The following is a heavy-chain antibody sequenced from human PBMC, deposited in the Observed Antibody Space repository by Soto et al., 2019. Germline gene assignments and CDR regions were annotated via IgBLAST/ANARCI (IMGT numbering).Heavy chain of an antibody. V-gene: IGHV1-8*01. CDR1: GYTFTSYD. CDR3: ARGKEGQSVFGVVIIRENFDY. J-gene: IGHJ4*02. CDR2: MNPNSGNT. Sequence: QVQLVQSGAEVKKPGASVKVSCKASGYTFTSYDINWVRQATGQGLEWMGWMNPNSGNTGYAQKFQGRVTMTRNTSISTAYRELSSLRSEDTAVYYCARGKEGQSVFGVVIIRENFDYWGQGTLVTVSS. D-gene: IGHD3-3*01.